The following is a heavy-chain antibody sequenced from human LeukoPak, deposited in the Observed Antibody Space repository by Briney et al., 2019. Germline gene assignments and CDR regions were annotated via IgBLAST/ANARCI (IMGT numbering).Heavy chain of an antibody. CDR3: ARALGDCSSTSCYYNWFDP. J-gene: IGHJ5*02. CDR1: GYTFTSYD. CDR2: MNPNSGNT. Sequence: GASVKVSCKASGYTFTSYDINWVRQATGQGLEWMGWMNPNSGNTGYAQKFQGRVTMTRNTSISIAYMELSSLRSEDTAVYCCARALGDCSSTSCYYNWFDPWGQGTLVTVSS. V-gene: IGHV1-8*01. D-gene: IGHD2-2*01.